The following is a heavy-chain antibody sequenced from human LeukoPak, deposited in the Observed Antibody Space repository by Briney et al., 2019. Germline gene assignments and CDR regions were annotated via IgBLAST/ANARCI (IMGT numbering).Heavy chain of an antibody. D-gene: IGHD3-22*01. CDR3: AKGHSSGYYFDAFDI. CDR1: GFTFSIYA. V-gene: IGHV3-23*01. J-gene: IGHJ3*02. Sequence: GGSLRLSCAASGFTFSIYAMSWVRRAPGKGLEWASAISGSGGSTYYADSGKGRFTISRDNSKNTLYLQMNSLRAEDTAVYYCAKGHSSGYYFDAFDIWGQGTMVTVSS. CDR2: ISGSGGST.